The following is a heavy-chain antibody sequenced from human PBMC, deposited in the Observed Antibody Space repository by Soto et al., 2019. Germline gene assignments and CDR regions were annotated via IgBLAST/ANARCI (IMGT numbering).Heavy chain of an antibody. CDR1: GFTFSNNW. CDR2: IKPDGSEQ. D-gene: IGHD6-25*01. V-gene: IGHV3-7*05. J-gene: IGHJ4*02. Sequence: GSLRLSCTASGFTFSNNWMTWVRQPPAKGLEWVANIKPDGSEQYYVDSVKGRFTISRDNTRDSLYLHMNGLRPDVTAVYYCASGRSAAYWGQGTLVTVSS. CDR3: ASGRSAAY.